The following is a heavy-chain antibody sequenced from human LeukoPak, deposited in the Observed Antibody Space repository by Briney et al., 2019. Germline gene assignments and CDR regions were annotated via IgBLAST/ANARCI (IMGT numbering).Heavy chain of an antibody. CDR2: IYYSGST. CDR1: GGSISSSSYY. CDR3: ARHGLYYYYMDV. J-gene: IGHJ6*03. Sequence: SETLSLTCTVSGGSISSSSYYWGWIRQPPGKGLEWIGSIYYSGSTYYNPSLKSRVTISVDTSKNQFSLKLSSVTAADTALYYCARHGLYYYYMDVWGKGTTVTVSS. V-gene: IGHV4-39*01.